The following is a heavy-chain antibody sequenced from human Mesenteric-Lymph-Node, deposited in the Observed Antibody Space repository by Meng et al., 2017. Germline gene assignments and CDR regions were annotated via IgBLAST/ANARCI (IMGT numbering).Heavy chain of an antibody. CDR3: AKDWSDTTFDY. CDR1: CFFLTTCEVG. CDR2: IYWDDAK. J-gene: IGHJ4*02. D-gene: IGHD3-9*01. Sequence: HIYCKVSGPPLVNPPQTLSLTCSFPCFFLTTCEVGVGWIRQPPGKDLEWLAVIYWDDAKAYSPSLKSRLTITKDTSKHQVVLIMTNVDPVDTGTYYCAKDWSDTTFDYWGQGTLVTVSS. V-gene: IGHV2-5*02.